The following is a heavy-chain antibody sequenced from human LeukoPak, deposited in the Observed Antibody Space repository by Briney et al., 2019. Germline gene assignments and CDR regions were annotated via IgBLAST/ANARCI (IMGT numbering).Heavy chain of an antibody. CDR2: ISSSSSYI. CDR3: ARSPFYYYGSGSSDY. J-gene: IGHJ4*02. D-gene: IGHD3-10*01. Sequence: GGSLRLSCAASGFTFSSYSMNWVRQAPGKGLEWVSSISSSSSYIYYADSVKGRFTISRDNSKNTLYLQMNSLRAEDTAVYYCARSPFYYYGSGSSDYWGQGTLVTVSS. CDR1: GFTFSSYS. V-gene: IGHV3-21*04.